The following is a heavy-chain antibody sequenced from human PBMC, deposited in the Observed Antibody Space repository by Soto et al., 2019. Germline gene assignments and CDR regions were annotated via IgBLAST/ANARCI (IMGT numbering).Heavy chain of an antibody. CDR2: IYYSGST. V-gene: IGHV4-39*01. J-gene: IGHJ3*02. Sequence: SETLSLTCTVSGGSISSSSYYWGWIRQPPGKGLEWIGSIYYSGSTYYNPSLKSRVTISVDTSKNQFSLKLSSVTAADTAVYYCARRDLYDYVWGSYRFAFDIWGQGTMVTVSS. CDR1: GGSISSSSYY. D-gene: IGHD3-16*02. CDR3: ARRDLYDYVWGSYRFAFDI.